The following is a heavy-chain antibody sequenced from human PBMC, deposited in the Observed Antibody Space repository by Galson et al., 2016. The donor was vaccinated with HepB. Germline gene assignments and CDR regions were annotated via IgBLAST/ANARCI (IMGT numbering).Heavy chain of an antibody. D-gene: IGHD3-10*01. CDR1: GFTFRSYA. V-gene: IGHV3-23*01. Sequence: SLRLSCAASGFTFRSYAMTWVCQAPGKGLEWVSTISGSGGSTYHADSVKGRFTISRDNSKNTVYLQMNSLRAEDTAVYYCAKFASGTYYLDSFDYWGQGTLVTVSS. J-gene: IGHJ4*02. CDR2: ISGSGGST. CDR3: AKFASGTYYLDSFDY.